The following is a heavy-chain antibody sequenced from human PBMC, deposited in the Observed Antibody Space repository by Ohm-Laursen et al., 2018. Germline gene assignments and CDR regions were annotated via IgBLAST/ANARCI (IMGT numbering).Heavy chain of an antibody. CDR2: ISYDGSNK. CDR1: GFTFSSYG. Sequence: SLRLSCTAFGFTFSSYGMHWVRQAPGKGLEWVAVISYDGSNKYYADSVKGRFTISRDNSKNTLYLQMNSLRAEDTAVYYCAKASGPTHARPTRGGYYYYGMDVWGQGTTVTVSS. CDR3: AKASGPTHARPTRGGYYYYGMDV. V-gene: IGHV3-30*18. D-gene: IGHD6-25*01. J-gene: IGHJ6*02.